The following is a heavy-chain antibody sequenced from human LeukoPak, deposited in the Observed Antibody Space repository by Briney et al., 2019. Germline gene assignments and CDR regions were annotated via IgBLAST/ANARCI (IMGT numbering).Heavy chain of an antibody. Sequence: PGGSLRLSCAASGFTFSSYAMSWVRQAPEKGLEWVSAISGSGGSTYYADSVKGRFTISRDNSKNTLYLQMNSLRAEDTAVYYCANSRQWLATGNFDYWGQGTLVTVSS. CDR2: ISGSGGST. J-gene: IGHJ4*02. V-gene: IGHV3-23*01. CDR3: ANSRQWLATGNFDY. D-gene: IGHD6-19*01. CDR1: GFTFSSYA.